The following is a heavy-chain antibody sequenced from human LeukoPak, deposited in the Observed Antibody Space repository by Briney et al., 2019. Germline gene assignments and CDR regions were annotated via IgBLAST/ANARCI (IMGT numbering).Heavy chain of an antibody. D-gene: IGHD5-18*01. Sequence: SETLSLTCAVYGGSFSGYYWSWIRQPPGKGLEWIGEINHSGSTNYGPSLKRRVTISVDTSKKQISLKLSSVTAADTAVYYCARAKEYGYNYGPGFGFDPWGQGTLVTVSS. CDR1: GGSFSGYY. J-gene: IGHJ5*02. V-gene: IGHV4-34*01. CDR2: INHSGST. CDR3: ARAKEYGYNYGPGFGFDP.